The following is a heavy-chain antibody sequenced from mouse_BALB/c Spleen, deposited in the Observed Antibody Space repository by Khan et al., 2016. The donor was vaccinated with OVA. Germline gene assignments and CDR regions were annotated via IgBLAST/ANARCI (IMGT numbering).Heavy chain of an antibody. CDR1: GYSITSDYA. Sequence: EVQLLESGPGLVKPSQSLSLTCTVTGYSITSDYAWNWIRQFPGNRLEWMGYINYSGSTNKKPSLKSRRSISRDTYKNQFFLQLNSVITKDTATYDCVRGRSYWGQGPMLPVSA. CDR3: VRGRSY. J-gene: IGHJ3*01. V-gene: IGHV3-2*02. CDR2: INYSGST.